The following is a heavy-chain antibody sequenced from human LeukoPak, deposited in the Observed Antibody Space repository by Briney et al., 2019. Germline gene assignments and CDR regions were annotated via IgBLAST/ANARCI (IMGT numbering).Heavy chain of an antibody. CDR1: GFTLISYV. V-gene: IGHV3-23*01. CDR2: ISGSGGST. D-gene: IGHD1-26*01. Sequence: RGSPRVSCAASGFTLISYVMSCGRQAPRRGLEWVSAISGSGGSTYYADSVKGRFTISRDNAKNTLYLQMNSLRAEGTAVYYCAKLMGATLVFGAFDIWGQGTMVTVSS. CDR3: AKLMGATLVFGAFDI. J-gene: IGHJ3*02.